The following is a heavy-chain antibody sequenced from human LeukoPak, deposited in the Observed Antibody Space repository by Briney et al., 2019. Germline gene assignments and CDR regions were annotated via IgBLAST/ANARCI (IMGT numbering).Heavy chain of an antibody. Sequence: GGSLRLSCTASGFTFSSYGMSWVRQAPGKGLEWVSGISGSGGSTYYADSVKGRFTISRDNSKNTLYLQMNSLRAEDTAVYYCAKFGDILTGYPYYFDYWGQGTLVTVSS. V-gene: IGHV3-23*01. CDR3: AKFGDILTGYPYYFDY. CDR1: GFTFSSYG. CDR2: ISGSGGST. J-gene: IGHJ4*02. D-gene: IGHD3-9*01.